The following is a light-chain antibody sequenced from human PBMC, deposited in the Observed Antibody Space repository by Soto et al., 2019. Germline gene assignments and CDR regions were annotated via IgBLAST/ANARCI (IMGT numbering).Light chain of an antibody. CDR3: QQYNNWPPP. CDR2: GAF. Sequence: EIVMTQSPATLSVSPGERATLSCRASQSVRSNLAWYQQKPGQAPRLLIYGAFTRATGIPARFSGSGSWTEFTLTISSLQSEDFAVYYCQQYNNWPPPFGQGTRLEIK. J-gene: IGKJ5*01. CDR1: QSVRSN. V-gene: IGKV3D-15*01.